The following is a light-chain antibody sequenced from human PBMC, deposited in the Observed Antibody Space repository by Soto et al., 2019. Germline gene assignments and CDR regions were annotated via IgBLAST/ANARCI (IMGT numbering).Light chain of an antibody. CDR3: SSYSSISTYV. J-gene: IGLJ1*01. V-gene: IGLV2-14*01. CDR1: SSDVGAYYS. Sequence: SVLTQPASVSGSPGQSITISCTGTSSDVGAYYSVSWYQQHPGKAPKLMIYEVSNRPSGVSNRFSGSKSGNTASLTISGLQAEDEADYYCSSYSSISTYVVGTGTKVTV. CDR2: EVS.